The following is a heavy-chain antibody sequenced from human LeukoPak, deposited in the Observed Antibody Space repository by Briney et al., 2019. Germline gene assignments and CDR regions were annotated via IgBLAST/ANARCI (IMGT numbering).Heavy chain of an antibody. J-gene: IGHJ4*02. CDR2: IRYDGSNK. Sequence: PGGSLRLSCAASGFTFSSYGMHWVRQAPGKGLEWVAFIRYDGSNKYYADSVKGRFTFSRDNSKNTLYLQMNSLRAEDTAVYYCAKDRGHRFRWVYWGQGTLVTVSS. CDR1: GFTFSSYG. D-gene: IGHD3-10*01. V-gene: IGHV3-30*02. CDR3: AKDRGHRFRWVY.